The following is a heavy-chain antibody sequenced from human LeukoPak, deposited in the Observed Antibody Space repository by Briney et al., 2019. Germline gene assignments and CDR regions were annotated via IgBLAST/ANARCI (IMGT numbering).Heavy chain of an antibody. CDR2: IYYSGST. CDR1: GGSISSYY. Sequence: SETLSLTCTVSGGSISSYYWSWIRQPPGKGLEWIGYIYYSGSTNYNPSLKSRVTISVDTSKNQFSLKLSSVTAADTAVYYCARHSSSWYGWGPGDNWFDPWGQGTLVTVSS. J-gene: IGHJ5*02. D-gene: IGHD6-13*01. CDR3: ARHSSSWYGWGPGDNWFDP. V-gene: IGHV4-59*08.